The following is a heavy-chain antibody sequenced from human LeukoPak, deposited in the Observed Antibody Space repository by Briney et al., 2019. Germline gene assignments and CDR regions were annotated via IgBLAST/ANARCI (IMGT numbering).Heavy chain of an antibody. Sequence: PSETLSLTCAVYGGSFSGYYWSWIRQPPGKGLEWIGEINHSGSTNYNPSLKSRVTISVDTSKNQFSLKLSSVTAADTAVYYCARRYQLLTWDYWGQGTLVTVSS. J-gene: IGHJ4*02. CDR2: INHSGST. CDR3: ARRYQLLTWDY. CDR1: GGSFSGYY. D-gene: IGHD2-2*01. V-gene: IGHV4-34*01.